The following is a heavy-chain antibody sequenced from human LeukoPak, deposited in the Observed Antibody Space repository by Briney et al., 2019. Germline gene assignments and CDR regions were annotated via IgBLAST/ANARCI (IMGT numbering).Heavy chain of an antibody. V-gene: IGHV3-30*04. J-gene: IGHJ6*02. CDR1: GFSFSDYA. CDR3: ARNKPITAFFGMDV. CDR2: ISYGGTKE. D-gene: IGHD6-6*01. Sequence: QPGGSLRLSCAASGFSFSDYALHWVRQAPGKGLEWVAVISYGGTKEYYADSVKGRFTISKDNSKNTLYLQMNSLRHEGTAVYYCARNKPITAFFGMDVWGQGTTVIVSS.